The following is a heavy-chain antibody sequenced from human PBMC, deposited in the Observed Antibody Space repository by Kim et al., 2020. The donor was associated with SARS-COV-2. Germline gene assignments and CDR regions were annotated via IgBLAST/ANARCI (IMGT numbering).Heavy chain of an antibody. Sequence: SETLSLTCTVSGASVTSGFFYWTWIRQPPGKGLEWLGCIHTSGSTTYNPSLKSRVTISADTSKNQFSLKVNSVTAADTAVYYCARPHGAYWGQGTLVTVS. CDR2: IHTSGST. J-gene: IGHJ1*01. V-gene: IGHV4-61*01. CDR1: GASVTSGFFY. D-gene: IGHD2-8*01. CDR3: ARPHGAY.